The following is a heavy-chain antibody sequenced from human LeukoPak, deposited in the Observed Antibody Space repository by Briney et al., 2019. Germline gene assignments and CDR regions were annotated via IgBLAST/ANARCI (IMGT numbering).Heavy chain of an antibody. CDR3: ARPHDILTGDDY. J-gene: IGHJ4*02. V-gene: IGHV5-51*01. Sequence: PGASLKISCKGSGSRFTSYWIGWVRPMPGKGLEWMGIIYPGDSDTRYSPSFQGQVTISADKSISTAYLQWSSLKASDTAMYYCARPHDILTGDDYWGQGTLVTVSS. D-gene: IGHD3-9*01. CDR1: GSRFTSYW. CDR2: IYPGDSDT.